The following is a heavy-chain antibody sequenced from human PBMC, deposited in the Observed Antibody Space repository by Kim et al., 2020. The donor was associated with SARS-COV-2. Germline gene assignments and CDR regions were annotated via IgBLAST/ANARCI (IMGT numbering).Heavy chain of an antibody. D-gene: IGHD3-9*01. J-gene: IGHJ4*02. Sequence: GRVTITADESTSTAYMELSSLRSEDTAVYYCARSGYYDILTGYENPPFDYWGQGTLVTVSS. CDR3: ARSGYYDILTGYENPPFDY. V-gene: IGHV1-69*01.